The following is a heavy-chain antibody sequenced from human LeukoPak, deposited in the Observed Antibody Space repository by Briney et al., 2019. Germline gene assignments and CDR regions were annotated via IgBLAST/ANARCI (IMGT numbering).Heavy chain of an antibody. CDR3: ATDHVYRWFGELLWYY. D-gene: IGHD3-10*01. V-gene: IGHV1-24*01. J-gene: IGHJ4*02. CDR1: GYTLTELS. Sequence: ASVKVSCKVSGYTLTELSMHWVRQAPGKGLEWMGGFDPEDGETIYAQKFQGRVTMTEDTSTDTAYMELCSLRSEDTAVYYCATDHVYRWFGELLWYYWGQGTLVTVSS. CDR2: FDPEDGET.